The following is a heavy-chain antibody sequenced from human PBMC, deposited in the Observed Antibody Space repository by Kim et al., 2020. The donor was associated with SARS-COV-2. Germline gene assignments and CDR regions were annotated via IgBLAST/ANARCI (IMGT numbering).Heavy chain of an antibody. D-gene: IGHD2-15*01. CDR1: GGSISSGGYY. CDR2: IYYSGST. J-gene: IGHJ4*02. CDR3: ARYHGGNTPAQEPAFDY. Sequence: SETLSLTCTVSGGSISSGGYYWSWIRQHPGKGLEWIGYIYYSGSTYYNPSLKSRVTISVDTSKNQFSLKLSSVTAADTAVYYCARYHGGNTPAQEPAFDYWGQGTLVTVSS. V-gene: IGHV4-31*03.